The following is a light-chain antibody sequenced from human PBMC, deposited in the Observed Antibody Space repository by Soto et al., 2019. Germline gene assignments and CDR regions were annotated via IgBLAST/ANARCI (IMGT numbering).Light chain of an antibody. V-gene: IGKV3-11*01. CDR1: QSVGND. Sequence: IVLTQSPATLSLSPGERATLSCRTSQSVGNDLAWYQVNPGQAPRLLIFDASNRATGVPPRFSGSRSGTGFTLTINSLDPEDFALYYCQQRSAWPITFGGGTSVRIK. CDR2: DAS. J-gene: IGKJ4*01. CDR3: QQRSAWPIT.